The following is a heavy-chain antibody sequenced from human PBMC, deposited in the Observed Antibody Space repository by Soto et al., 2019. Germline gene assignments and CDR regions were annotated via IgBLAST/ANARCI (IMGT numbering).Heavy chain of an antibody. V-gene: IGHV4-31*03. CDR2: IYYSGST. CDR3: ARYGTILGFSYNWFDP. Sequence: QVQLQESGPGLVKPSQTLSLTCTVSGGSISSGGYYWSWIRQHPGKGLEWIGYIYYSGSTYYNPSLKSRVTISVDTPKNQFSLKLSSVTAADTAVYYCARYGTILGFSYNWFDPWGQGTLVTVSS. D-gene: IGHD3-3*01. CDR1: GGSISSGGYY. J-gene: IGHJ5*02.